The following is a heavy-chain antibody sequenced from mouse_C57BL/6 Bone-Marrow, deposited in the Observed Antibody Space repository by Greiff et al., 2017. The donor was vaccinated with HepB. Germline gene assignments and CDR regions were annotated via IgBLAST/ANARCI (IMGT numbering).Heavy chain of an antibody. Sequence: VQLQHSGAELVKPGASVKLSCKASGYTFTEYTIHWVKQRSGQGLGWIGWFYPGSGSIKYNEKFKDKATLTADKSSSTVYMELSRLTSEDSAVYCCARHGITTVVANWYFDVWGTGTTVTVSS. CDR3: ARHGITTVVANWYFDV. CDR1: GYTFTEYT. CDR2: FYPGSGSI. J-gene: IGHJ1*03. D-gene: IGHD1-1*01. V-gene: IGHV1-62-2*01.